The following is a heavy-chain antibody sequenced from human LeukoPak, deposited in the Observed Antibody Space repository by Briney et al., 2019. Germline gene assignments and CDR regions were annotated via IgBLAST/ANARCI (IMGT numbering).Heavy chain of an antibody. CDR3: ARTTHRTSDAFDI. Sequence: SETLSLTCTVSGGSISSSSYYWGWIHQPPGKGLEWIGSIYYSGSTYYNPSLKSRVTISVDTSKNQFSLKLSSVTAADTAVYYCARTTHRTSDAFDIWGQGAMVTVSS. CDR2: IYYSGST. D-gene: IGHD4-11*01. V-gene: IGHV4-39*07. CDR1: GGSISSSSYY. J-gene: IGHJ3*02.